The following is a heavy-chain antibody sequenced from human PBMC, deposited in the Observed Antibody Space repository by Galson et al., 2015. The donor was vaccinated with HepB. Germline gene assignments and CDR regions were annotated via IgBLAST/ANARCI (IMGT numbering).Heavy chain of an antibody. V-gene: IGHV3-23*01. Sequence: SLRLSCAASGYSFSNYAMTWVRQAPGKGLEWVSTIRGRSGSDYYADSVKGRFTISRDNSKNTLYLQMRSLRDEDAAVYYCAKSQYSSNYYVTLRLFYYYFGMDVWGQGTTVTVSS. CDR3: AKSQYSSNYYVTLRLFYYYFGMDV. CDR1: GYSFSNYA. D-gene: IGHD6-13*01. CDR2: IRGRSGSD. J-gene: IGHJ6*02.